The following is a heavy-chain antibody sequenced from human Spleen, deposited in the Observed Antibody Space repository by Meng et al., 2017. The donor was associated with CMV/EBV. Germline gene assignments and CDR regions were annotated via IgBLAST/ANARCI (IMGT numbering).Heavy chain of an antibody. CDR2: IFHSGAA. Sequence: GSLRLSCTVSGYYISSGYHWGWIRQPPGKGLEWIGSIFHSGAAYYNTSLKSRVTISIDTSKNQFSLRLSSVTAADASLYFCARDAYDRSDYWGQGMLVTVSS. CDR3: ARDAYDRSDY. V-gene: IGHV4-38-2*02. CDR1: GYYISSGYH. J-gene: IGHJ4*02. D-gene: IGHD3-22*01.